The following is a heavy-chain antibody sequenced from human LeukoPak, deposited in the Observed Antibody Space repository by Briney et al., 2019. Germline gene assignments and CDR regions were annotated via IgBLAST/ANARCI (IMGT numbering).Heavy chain of an antibody. CDR2: IYPGDSDT. Sequence: GESLKISCKGSGYSFTSYWIGWGRQMPGKGLGWMGIIYPGDSDTRYSPSLQGQVTISADKSISTAYLQWSSLKASDTAMYYCASTPRYSGSYGSAFDYWGQGTLVTVSS. CDR3: ASTPRYSGSYGSAFDY. CDR1: GYSFTSYW. D-gene: IGHD1-26*01. V-gene: IGHV5-51*01. J-gene: IGHJ4*02.